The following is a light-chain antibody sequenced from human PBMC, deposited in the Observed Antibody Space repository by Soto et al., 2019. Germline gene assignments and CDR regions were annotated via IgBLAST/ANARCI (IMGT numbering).Light chain of an antibody. V-gene: IGLV2-14*03. J-gene: IGLJ1*01. CDR3: SSYTTSPTRQIV. Sequence: QSVLTQPASVSGSPGQSITISCTGTSSDVGGYNYVSWYQHHPGKAPKLMIFDVSNRPSGVSNRFSGSKSGNTASLTISGLQPEDVADYYCSSYTTSPTRQIVFGTGTKVPVL. CDR1: SSDVGGYNY. CDR2: DVS.